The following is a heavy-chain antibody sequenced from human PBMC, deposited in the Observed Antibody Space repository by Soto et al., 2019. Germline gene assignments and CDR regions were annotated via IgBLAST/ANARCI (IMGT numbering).Heavy chain of an antibody. J-gene: IGHJ5*02. Sequence: ETLSLTCAVYGGSFSGYYWSWIRQPPGKGLEWIGEINHSGSTNYNPSLKSRVTISVDTSKNQFSLKLSSVTAADTAVYYCAREARYCSGGSCYSSSFDPWGQGTLVTVSS. D-gene: IGHD2-15*01. CDR2: INHSGST. CDR1: GGSFSGYY. V-gene: IGHV4-34*01. CDR3: AREARYCSGGSCYSSSFDP.